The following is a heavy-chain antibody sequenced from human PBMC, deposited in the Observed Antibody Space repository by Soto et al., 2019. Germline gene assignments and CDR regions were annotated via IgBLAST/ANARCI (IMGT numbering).Heavy chain of an antibody. V-gene: IGHV4-59*01. D-gene: IGHD3-22*01. CDR3: ARVDSSGYLGMYYFDN. Sequence: SETLSLTCTVSGGSISSYYWSWIRQPPGKGLEWIGYIYYSGNTNYNPSLKSRVSMTRDKSTSTLYMELSSLSSEDTALYYCARVDSSGYLGMYYFDNWGQGTQVTVSS. J-gene: IGHJ4*02. CDR2: IYYSGNT. CDR1: GGSISSYY.